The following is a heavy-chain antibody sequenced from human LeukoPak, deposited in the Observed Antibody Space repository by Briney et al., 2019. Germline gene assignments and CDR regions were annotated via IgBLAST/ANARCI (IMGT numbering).Heavy chain of an antibody. CDR1: GYTFTSYG. D-gene: IGHD3-22*01. CDR2: ISAYNGNT. CDR3: ARDPYYYYDSSGSSWFDP. J-gene: IGHJ5*02. V-gene: IGHV1-18*01. Sequence: VASVKVSCKASGYTFTSYGISWVRQAPGQGLEWMGWISAYNGNTNYAQKLQGRVTMTTDTYTSTAYMELRSLRSDDTAVYYCARDPYYYYDSSGSSWFDPWGQGTLVTVSS.